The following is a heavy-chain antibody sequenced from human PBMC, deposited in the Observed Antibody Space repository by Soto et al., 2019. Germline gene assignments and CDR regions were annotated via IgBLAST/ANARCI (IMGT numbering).Heavy chain of an antibody. D-gene: IGHD6-19*01. CDR2: ISYDGSNK. CDR3: AKDLFHPIAVAGTGAFDY. V-gene: IGHV3-30*18. Sequence: PGGSLRLSCAASGFTFSSYGMHWVRQAPGKGLEWVAVISYDGSNKYYADSVKGRFTISRDNSKNTLYLQMNSLRAEDTAVYYCAKDLFHPIAVAGTGAFDYWGQGALVTVS. J-gene: IGHJ4*02. CDR1: GFTFSSYG.